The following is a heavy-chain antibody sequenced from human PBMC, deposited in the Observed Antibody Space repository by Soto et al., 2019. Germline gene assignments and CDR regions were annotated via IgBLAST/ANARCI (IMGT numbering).Heavy chain of an antibody. CDR3: AKETLETLDCSSTSCYKGGAFDI. V-gene: IGHV3-23*01. CDR2: ISGSGGST. Sequence: HPGGSLRLSCAASGFTFSSYAMSWVRQAPGKGLEWVSAISGSGGSTYYADSVKGRFTISRDNSKNTLYLQMNSLRAEDTAVYYCAKETLETLDCSSTSCYKGGAFDIWSQGTMVTVS. D-gene: IGHD2-2*02. J-gene: IGHJ3*02. CDR1: GFTFSSYA.